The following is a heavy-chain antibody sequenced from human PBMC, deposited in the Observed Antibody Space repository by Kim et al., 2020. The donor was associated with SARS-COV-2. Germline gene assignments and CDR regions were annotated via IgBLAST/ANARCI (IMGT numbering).Heavy chain of an antibody. Sequence: GGSLRLSCAASGFIFSNYEMNWVRQAPGKGLEWVSYISRSGTPIYYAGSVKGRFTISSDSADNTLYLQMNSLIAGDTDGYYCERYCASTGTTCYSPAAFDIWGQGTMGTVSS. V-gene: IGHV3-48*03. D-gene: IGHD2-15*01. CDR2: ISRSGTPI. CDR1: GFIFSNYE. CDR3: ERYCASTGTTCYSPAAFDI. J-gene: IGHJ3*02.